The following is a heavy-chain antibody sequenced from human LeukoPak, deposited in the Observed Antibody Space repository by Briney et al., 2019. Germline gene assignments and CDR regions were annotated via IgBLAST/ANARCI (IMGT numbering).Heavy chain of an antibody. V-gene: IGHV1-18*01. CDR3: ARVSFRVVGMDV. J-gene: IGHJ6*02. D-gene: IGHD3-16*01. Sequence: GASVKVSCKASGYTFTSYDINWVRQATGQGLEWMGWISAYNGNTNYAQKLQGRVTMTTDTSTSTAYMELRSLRSDDTAVYYCARVSFRVVGMDVWGQGTTVTVSS. CDR2: ISAYNGNT. CDR1: GYTFTSYD.